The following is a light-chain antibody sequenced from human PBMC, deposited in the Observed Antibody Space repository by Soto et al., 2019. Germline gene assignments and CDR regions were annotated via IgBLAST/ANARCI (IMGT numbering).Light chain of an antibody. CDR1: SSDVGAYNS. CDR2: DVS. J-gene: IGLJ1*01. Sequence: QSALTQPASVSGSPGQSIAISCTGTSSDVGAYNSVSWYQQYPGKAPKLMIHDVSNRPSGVSDRFSGSKSGNTASLTISGLRAEDEGDYYCSSYTSSSSYVFGSGTKLTVL. V-gene: IGLV2-14*01. CDR3: SSYTSSSSYV.